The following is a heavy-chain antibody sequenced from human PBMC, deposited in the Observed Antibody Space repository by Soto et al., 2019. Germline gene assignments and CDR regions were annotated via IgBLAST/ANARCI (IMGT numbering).Heavy chain of an antibody. CDR1: GYTFTSYG. D-gene: IGHD2-21*02. Sequence: QDQLVQSGAEVKKPGASVKVSCKASGYTFTSYGISWVRQAPGQGLEWMGWISAYNGNTNYARKLQGRVTMTTDTSTSTAYMELRSLRSDDTAVYYCARDDTLYGGNSEAHFDYWGQGTLVTVSS. J-gene: IGHJ4*02. CDR2: ISAYNGNT. CDR3: ARDDTLYGGNSEAHFDY. V-gene: IGHV1-18*01.